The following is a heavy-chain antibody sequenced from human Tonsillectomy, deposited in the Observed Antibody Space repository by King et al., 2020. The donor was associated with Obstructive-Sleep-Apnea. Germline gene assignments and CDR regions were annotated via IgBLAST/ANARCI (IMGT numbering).Heavy chain of an antibody. CDR2: ISTYNGDT. Sequence: QLVQSGAEVKKPGASVKVSCKASGYTFSSCNINWVRQAPGQGLEWMGWISTYNGDTNFAQKFQGRVTMPTDTSTSTAYMELRRLRSDDTAAFYCAREHSGLSRLTNYYFDYGGQGTLVT. CDR3: AREHSGLSRLTNYYFDY. D-gene: IGHD6-19*01. V-gene: IGHV1-18*01. J-gene: IGHJ4*02. CDR1: GYTFSSCN.